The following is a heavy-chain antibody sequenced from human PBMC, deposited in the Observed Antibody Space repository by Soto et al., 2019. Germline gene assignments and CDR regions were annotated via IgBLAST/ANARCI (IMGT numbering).Heavy chain of an antibody. V-gene: IGHV3-23*01. J-gene: IGHJ6*02. D-gene: IGHD3-10*01. CDR2: ISGSSGST. Sequence: CGCLRLACAASGVRVRSSAMSGVRQAPGKGLEWVSAISGSSGSTYYADSVKGRFTISRDNSESTLYLQMNSLRAEDTAVYYCAKGWGVRGVIIYYYYYGMDVWGRGTTVTVS. CDR1: GVRVRSSA. CDR3: AKGWGVRGVIIYYYYYGMDV.